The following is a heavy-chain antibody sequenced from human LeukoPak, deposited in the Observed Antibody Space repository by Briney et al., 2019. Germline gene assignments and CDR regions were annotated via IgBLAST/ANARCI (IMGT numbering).Heavy chain of an antibody. Sequence: ASVKVSCKTSGYSENFYGITWVRQVAGQGLEWMGWMNPNSGNTGYAQKFQGRVTITRNTSISTAYMELSSLRSEDTAVYYCARNYGDFYYYYYMDVWGKGTTVTVSS. CDR2: MNPNSGNT. V-gene: IGHV1-8*01. CDR1: GYSENFYG. D-gene: IGHD4-17*01. CDR3: ARNYGDFYYYYYMDV. J-gene: IGHJ6*03.